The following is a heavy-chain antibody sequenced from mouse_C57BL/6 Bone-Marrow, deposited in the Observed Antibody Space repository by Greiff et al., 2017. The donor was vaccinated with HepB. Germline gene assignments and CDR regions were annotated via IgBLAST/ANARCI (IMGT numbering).Heavy chain of an antibody. V-gene: IGHV1-50*01. D-gene: IGHD2-5*01. CDR3: ARWRSNYSDYYAMDY. CDR1: GYTFTSYW. CDR2: IDPSDSYT. Sequence: QVQLQQPGAELVKPGASVKLSCKASGYTFTSYWMQWVKQRPGQGLEWIGEIDPSDSYTNYNQKFKGKATLTVDTSSSTASMQLSSLTSEDSAVYYCARWRSNYSDYYAMDYWGQGTSVTVSS. J-gene: IGHJ4*01.